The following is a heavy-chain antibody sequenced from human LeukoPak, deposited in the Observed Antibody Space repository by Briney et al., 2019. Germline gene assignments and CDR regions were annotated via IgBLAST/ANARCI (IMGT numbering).Heavy chain of an antibody. V-gene: IGHV1-3*01. CDR1: GYTFTSYA. J-gene: IGHJ6*02. CDR3: AAGSSSWYSDYYYGMDV. CDR2: INAGNGNT. D-gene: IGHD6-13*01. Sequence: ASVKVSCKASGYTFTSYAMHWVRQAPGQRLEWMGWINAGNGNTKYSQKFQGRVTITRDTSASTAYMGLSSLRSEDTAVYYCAAGSSSWYSDYYYGMDVWGQGTTVTVSS.